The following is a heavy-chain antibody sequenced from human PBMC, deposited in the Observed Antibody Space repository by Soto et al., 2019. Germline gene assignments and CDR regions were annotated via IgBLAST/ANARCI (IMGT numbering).Heavy chain of an antibody. CDR2: IKLDGSEE. D-gene: IGHD6-19*01. Sequence: EVKLVESGGGLVQPGGSLGLSCAASGFTFPDYWMSWVRQAPGKGLEWVANIKLDGSEEYYVDSVKGRFTISRDNAKNSLSLQMNSLRVEDTAVYYCARLPWGQWRSHLDCWGQGTLVTVSS. V-gene: IGHV3-7*01. CDR3: ARLPWGQWRSHLDC. J-gene: IGHJ4*02. CDR1: GFTFPDYW.